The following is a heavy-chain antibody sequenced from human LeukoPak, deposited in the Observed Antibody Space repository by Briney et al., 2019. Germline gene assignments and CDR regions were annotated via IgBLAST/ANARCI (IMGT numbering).Heavy chain of an antibody. J-gene: IGHJ4*02. V-gene: IGHV3-53*01. CDR3: AREGTDYSNYVHFDY. D-gene: IGHD4-11*01. CDR1: GFTVSSNY. Sequence: TGGSLRLSCAASGFTVSSNYMSWVRQAPGKGLEWVSVIYSGGSTYYADSVKGRFTISRDNSKNTLYLQMNSLRAEDTAVYYCAREGTDYSNYVHFDYWGQGTLVTVSS. CDR2: IYSGGST.